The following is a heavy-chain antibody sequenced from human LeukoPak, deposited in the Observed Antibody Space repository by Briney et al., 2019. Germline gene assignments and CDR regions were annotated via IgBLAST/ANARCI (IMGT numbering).Heavy chain of an antibody. J-gene: IGHJ4*02. Sequence: PGGSLRLSCAASGFTFSSYEMHWVRQAPGKGLEWVSYISSSSSTIYYADSVKGRFTISRDNAKNSLYLQMNSLRAEDTAVYYCASSATTYYYDSSGTFDYWGQGTLVTVSS. CDR1: GFTFSSYE. CDR2: ISSSSSTI. V-gene: IGHV3-48*01. CDR3: ASSATTYYYDSSGTFDY. D-gene: IGHD3-22*01.